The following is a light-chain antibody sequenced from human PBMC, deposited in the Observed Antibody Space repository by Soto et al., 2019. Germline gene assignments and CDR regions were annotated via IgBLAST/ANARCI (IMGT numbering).Light chain of an antibody. V-gene: IGLV3-21*02. CDR2: YDS. Sequence: SYELTQPPSVSVAPGQTARITCGGKNIGSKSVHWYQQKSGQAHVLVVYYDSDRPSGIPERFSGSNSGNTATLTISRVEAGDEADYYCQVWDASNDLHILFGGGTKLTVL. J-gene: IGLJ2*01. CDR1: NIGSKS. CDR3: QVWDASNDLHIL.